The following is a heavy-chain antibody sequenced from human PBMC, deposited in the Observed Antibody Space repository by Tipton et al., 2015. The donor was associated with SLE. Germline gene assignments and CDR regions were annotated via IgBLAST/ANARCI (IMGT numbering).Heavy chain of an antibody. CDR1: GFTFSSYE. J-gene: IGHJ2*01. CDR3: ARDGGDIVVVVAATPWYFDL. V-gene: IGHV3-48*03. CDR2: ISSSGSTI. D-gene: IGHD2-15*01. Sequence: GSLRLSCAASGFTFSSYEMNWVRQAPGKGLEWVSYISSSGSTIYYADSVKGRFTISRDNAKNSLYLQMNSLRAEDTAVYYCARDGGDIVVVVAATPWYFDLWGRGTLVTVSS.